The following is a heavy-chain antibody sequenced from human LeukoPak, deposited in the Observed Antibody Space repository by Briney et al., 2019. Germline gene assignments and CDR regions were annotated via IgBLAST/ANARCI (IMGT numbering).Heavy chain of an antibody. V-gene: IGHV1-24*01. D-gene: IGHD3-10*01. J-gene: IGHJ5*02. CDR3: ATQVHPHYYGSGSYYNT. CDR1: GYTLTELS. Sequence: EASVKASCKVSGYTLTELSMHWVRQAPGKGLEWMGGFDPEDGETIYAQKFQGRVTMTEDTSTDTAYMELSSLRSEDTAVYYCATQVHPHYYGSGSYYNTWGQGTLVTVSS. CDR2: FDPEDGET.